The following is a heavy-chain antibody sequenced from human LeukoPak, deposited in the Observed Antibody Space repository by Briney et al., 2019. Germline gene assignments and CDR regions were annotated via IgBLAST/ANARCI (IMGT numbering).Heavy chain of an antibody. J-gene: IGHJ4*02. CDR1: GGSISSYY. D-gene: IGHD2-15*01. V-gene: IGHV4-4*07. Sequence: SETLSLTCTVSGGSISSYYWSWIRQPAGKGLEWIGRIYTSGSTNYNPSLKSRVTMSVDTSKNQFSLKLSSVTAADTAVYYCARGLRRGLVAAKFCFDYWGQGTLGTVSS. CDR3: ARGLRRGLVAAKFCFDY. CDR2: IYTSGST.